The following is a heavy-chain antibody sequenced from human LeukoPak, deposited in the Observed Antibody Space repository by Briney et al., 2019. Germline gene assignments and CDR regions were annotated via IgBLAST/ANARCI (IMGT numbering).Heavy chain of an antibody. V-gene: IGHV3-48*01. Sequence: GGSLRLSCAASGFAFSNYAMNWVRQAPGKGLEWVSYITYITSSSSSTYYADSVKGRFTISRDDAKNSLYLQMNSLRAEDTAVYFCARVRGEYYMDVWGKGTTVTVSS. CDR3: ARVRGEYYMDV. J-gene: IGHJ6*03. D-gene: IGHD3-10*01. CDR1: GFAFSNYA. CDR2: ITYITSSSSST.